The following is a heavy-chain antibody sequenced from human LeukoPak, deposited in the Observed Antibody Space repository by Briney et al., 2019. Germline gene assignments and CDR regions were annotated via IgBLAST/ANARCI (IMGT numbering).Heavy chain of an antibody. CDR1: GFTFSSYA. J-gene: IGHJ3*01. V-gene: IGHV3-30*01. D-gene: IGHD3-10*01. Sequence: HSGRSLRLSCAASGFTFSSYAMHWVRQAPGKGLEWVAFISSDGSVKYYADSVKGRFTISRDNSKNTLFLQMNSLRTAVYYCARARDSLFVDTAGSTAGNAFDVWGQGTMVTVSS. CDR3: ARARDSLFVDTAGSTAGNAFDV. CDR2: ISSDGSVK.